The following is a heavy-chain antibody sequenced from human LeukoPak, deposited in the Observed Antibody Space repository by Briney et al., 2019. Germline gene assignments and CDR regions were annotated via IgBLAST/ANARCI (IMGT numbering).Heavy chain of an antibody. D-gene: IGHD3-3*01. V-gene: IGHV1-3*01. CDR3: ARDHYDFWSGYYGPGDY. CDR1: GYTFTGYY. J-gene: IGHJ4*02. CDR2: INAGNGNT. Sequence: ASVKVSCKASGYTFTGYYMHWVRQAPGQRLEWMGWINAGNGNTKYSQKFQGRVTITGDTSASTAYMELSSLRSEDTAVYYCARDHYDFWSGYYGPGDYWGQGTLVTVSS.